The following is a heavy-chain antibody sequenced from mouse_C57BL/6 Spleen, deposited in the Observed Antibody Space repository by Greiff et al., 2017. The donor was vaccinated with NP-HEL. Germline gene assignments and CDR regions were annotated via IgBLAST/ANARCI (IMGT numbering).Heavy chain of an antibody. Sequence: QVQLQQSGAELVRPGSSVKLSCKASGYTFTSYWMHWVKQRPIQGLEWIGNIDPSDSETHYNQKFKDKATLTVDKSSSTAYMQLSSLTSEDSAVYDCARRALYDYDEGYYAMDYWGQGTSVTVSS. J-gene: IGHJ4*01. CDR3: ARRALYDYDEGYYAMDY. CDR1: GYTFTSYW. CDR2: IDPSDSET. D-gene: IGHD2-4*01. V-gene: IGHV1-52*01.